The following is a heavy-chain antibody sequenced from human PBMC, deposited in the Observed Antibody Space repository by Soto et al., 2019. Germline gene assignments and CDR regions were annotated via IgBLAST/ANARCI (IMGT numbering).Heavy chain of an antibody. CDR2: IKQDGSEK. Sequence: EVQLVESGGGLVQPGGSLRLSCAASGFTFSSYWMSWVRQAPGKGLEWVANIKQDGSEKYYVDSVKGRFTISRDNAKNSLYLQMNSLRAEDTAVYYCAREGYSSGWYESDYWGQGTLVTVSS. V-gene: IGHV3-7*01. CDR1: GFTFSSYW. J-gene: IGHJ4*02. D-gene: IGHD6-19*01. CDR3: AREGYSSGWYESDY.